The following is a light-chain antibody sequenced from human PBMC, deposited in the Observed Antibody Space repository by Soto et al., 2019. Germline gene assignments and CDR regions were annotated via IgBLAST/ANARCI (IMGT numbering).Light chain of an antibody. J-gene: IGKJ1*01. CDR3: QQYGSSPWT. Sequence: EIVLTQSPGTLSLSPGERATLSCRASQSVSSSYLAWYQQKPGQAPSLLIYGASSRATGIPDRFSGSGSGTDFTLTISRLEPEDFAVYYCQQYGSSPWTFGQGTTVEIK. CDR1: QSVSSSY. CDR2: GAS. V-gene: IGKV3-20*01.